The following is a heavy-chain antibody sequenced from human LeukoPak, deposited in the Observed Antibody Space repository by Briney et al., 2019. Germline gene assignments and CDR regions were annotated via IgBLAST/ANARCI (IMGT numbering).Heavy chain of an antibody. CDR2: ISSSGSTI. CDR3: ARREISSGWYVGAFDI. CDR1: GFTFSSYE. V-gene: IGHV3-48*03. D-gene: IGHD6-19*01. J-gene: IGHJ3*02. Sequence: PGGSLRLSCAASGFTFSSYEMNWVRQAPGKGLEWVSYISSSGSTIYYADSVKGRFTISRDNAKNSLYLQMNSLRAEDTAVCYCARREISSGWYVGAFDIWGQGTMVTVSS.